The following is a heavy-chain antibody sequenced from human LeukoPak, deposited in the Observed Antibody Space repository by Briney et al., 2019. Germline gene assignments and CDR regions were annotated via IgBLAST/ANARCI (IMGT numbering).Heavy chain of an antibody. D-gene: IGHD5-12*01. CDR1: GGSISSSNW. J-gene: IGHJ4*02. CDR3: ARGATIPNRFDY. CDR2: IYHSGST. V-gene: IGHV4-4*02. Sequence: SETLSLTCAVSGGSISSSNWWSWVRQPPGKGLEWIGEIYHSGSTNYNPSPKSRVTISVDTSKNQFSLKLSSVTAADTAVYYCARGATIPNRFDYWGQGTLVTVSS.